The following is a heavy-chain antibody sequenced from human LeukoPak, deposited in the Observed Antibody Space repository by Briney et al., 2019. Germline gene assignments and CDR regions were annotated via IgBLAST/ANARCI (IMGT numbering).Heavy chain of an antibody. CDR3: AREMSGSGMTY. CDR2: ISSTGTYT. D-gene: IGHD3-10*01. Sequence: GGSLRLSCAASGFTFSRYSMNWVRQAPGKGLEWVSLISSTGTYTYYADSVKGRFTISRDNAKNSLILYMSNLRVEDTAVYYCAREMSGSGMTYWGQGTQVTVSS. CDR1: GFTFSRYS. J-gene: IGHJ4*02. V-gene: IGHV3-21*01.